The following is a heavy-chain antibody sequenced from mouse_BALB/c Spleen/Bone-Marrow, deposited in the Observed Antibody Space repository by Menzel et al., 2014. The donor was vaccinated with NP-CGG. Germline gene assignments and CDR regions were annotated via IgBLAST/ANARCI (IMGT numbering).Heavy chain of an antibody. V-gene: IGHV5-6-3*01. D-gene: IGHD2-1*01. CDR2: INRNGGSS. CDR3: SRGNYGNYVDYLDY. Sequence: VQLKESGGGLVQPGGSLKVSCAASGFTFNNYGMSWVRQTPDKRLELVATINRNGGSSYYPDSVKGRFTISRDNAKNTLYLQMSSLKSEDTAIYYCSRGNYGNYVDYLDYWGQGTTLTVSS. J-gene: IGHJ2*01. CDR1: GFTFNNYG.